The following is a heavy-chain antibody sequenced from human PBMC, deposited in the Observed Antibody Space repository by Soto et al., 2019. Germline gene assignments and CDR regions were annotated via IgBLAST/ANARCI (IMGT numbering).Heavy chain of an antibody. V-gene: IGHV5-51*01. CDR2: IYPGDSDT. Sequence: PGESLKISCKGSGYSFTSYWIGWVRQMPGKGLEWMGIIYPGDSDTRYSPSFQGQVTISADKSISTAYLQWSSLKASDTAMYYCARNRGSHGLRRFYYYGMDVWGQGTTVTVSS. CDR1: GYSFTSYW. CDR3: ARNRGSHGLRRFYYYGMDV. D-gene: IGHD2-2*03. J-gene: IGHJ6*02.